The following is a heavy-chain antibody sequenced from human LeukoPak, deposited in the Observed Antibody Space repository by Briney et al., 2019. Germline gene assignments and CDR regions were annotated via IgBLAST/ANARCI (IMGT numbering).Heavy chain of an antibody. CDR3: ARTRYDFWSGSPFDY. CDR1: GGSISSYY. V-gene: IGHV4-59*01. D-gene: IGHD3-3*01. CDR2: IYYGST. J-gene: IGHJ4*02. Sequence: SETLSLTCTVSGGSISSYYWSWIRQPPGKGLEWIGYIYYGSTNYSPSLKSRVTISVDTSKNQFSLKLSSVTAADTAVYYCARTRYDFWSGSPFDYWGQGTLVTVSS.